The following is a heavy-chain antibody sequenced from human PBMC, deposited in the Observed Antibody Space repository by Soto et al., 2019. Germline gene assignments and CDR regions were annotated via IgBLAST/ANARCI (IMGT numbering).Heavy chain of an antibody. CDR2: IYWDDDK. CDR1: GFSLTTTGVG. D-gene: IGHD4-17*01. V-gene: IGHV2-5*02. CDR3: AHGRYGSYYFDY. J-gene: IGHJ4*02. Sequence: QITLKESGPTLVKPTQTLTLTCTFSGFSLTTTGVGVGWIRQPPGKALEWLAIIYWDDDKRYSPSLKSRLTITKDTSKNQVVLTMTNIDPVDTATYSCAHGRYGSYYFDYWGQGTLVTVSS.